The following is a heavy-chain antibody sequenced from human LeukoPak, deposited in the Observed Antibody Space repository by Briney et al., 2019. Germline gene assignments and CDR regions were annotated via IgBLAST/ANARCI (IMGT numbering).Heavy chain of an antibody. CDR1: GFTFSSYE. J-gene: IGHJ4*02. CDR3: ARDLEYSSSSLGY. CDR2: SSISGSTR. D-gene: IGHD6-6*01. V-gene: IGHV3-48*03. Sequence: KPGGSLRLSFAAAGFTFSSYEMNWVRQAPGKGLEGGLCSSISGSTRHYTDDVKGRFTISRDNAKNSLYLQMNSLRAEDTAVYYCARDLEYSSSSLGYWGQGTLVTVSS.